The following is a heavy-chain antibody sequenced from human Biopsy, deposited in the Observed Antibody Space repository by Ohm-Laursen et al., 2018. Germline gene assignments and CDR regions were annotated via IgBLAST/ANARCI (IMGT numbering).Heavy chain of an antibody. CDR1: GFTFSSYA. D-gene: IGHD1-26*01. V-gene: IGHV3-23*01. Sequence: GSLRLSCSAPGFTFSSYAMSWVRQSPGKGLEWVSSTNNNGGRTYYTDSVKGRFTISRDNSKNTLYLQMSSLRAEDTAVYYCSSDSGYKWELRAAGFDYWGRGTMVTVSA. CDR2: TNNNGGRT. J-gene: IGHJ4*02. CDR3: SSDSGYKWELRAAGFDY.